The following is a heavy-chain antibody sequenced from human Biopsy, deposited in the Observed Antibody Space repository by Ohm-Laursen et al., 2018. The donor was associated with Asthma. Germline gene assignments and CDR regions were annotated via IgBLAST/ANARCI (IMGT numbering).Heavy chain of an antibody. Sequence: SLRLSCAASGFTFSGYSMNWVRQAPGKGLEWVSYINYKSSSIYYADSVKGRFTISRDNAKNSLYLQMNSLRVEDTALYYCAKATLGDIGKDYWGQGTLVTVSS. CDR3: AKATLGDIGKDY. J-gene: IGHJ4*02. V-gene: IGHV3-48*01. D-gene: IGHD2-21*01. CDR1: GFTFSGYS. CDR2: INYKSSSI.